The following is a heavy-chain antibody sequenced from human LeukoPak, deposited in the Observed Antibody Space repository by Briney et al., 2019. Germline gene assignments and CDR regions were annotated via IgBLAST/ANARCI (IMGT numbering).Heavy chain of an antibody. CDR3: ARVLPRVGLNWFDP. J-gene: IGHJ5*02. CDR2: IYYSGST. D-gene: IGHD3-16*01. V-gene: IGHV4-59*01. Sequence: SETLSLTCTVSGGSISSYYWSWIRQPPGKGLEWIGYIYYSGSTNYNPSLKSRVTISVDTSKNQFSLKLSSVTAADTAVYYCARVLPRVGLNWFDPWGQGTLVTVSS. CDR1: GGSISSYY.